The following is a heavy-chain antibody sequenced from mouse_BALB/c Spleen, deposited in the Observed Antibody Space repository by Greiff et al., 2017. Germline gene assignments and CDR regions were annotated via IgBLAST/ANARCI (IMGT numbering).Heavy chain of an antibody. Sequence: VKLMESGPGLVAPSQSLSITCTVSGFSLTSYGVHWVRQPPGKGLEWLGVIWAGGSTNYNSALMSRLSISKDNSTSQVFLKMNSLQTDDTAMYYCARDDYDADWGQGTLVTVSA. CDR2: IWAGGST. J-gene: IGHJ3*01. V-gene: IGHV2-9*02. D-gene: IGHD2-4*01. CDR1: GFSLTSYG. CDR3: ARDDYDAD.